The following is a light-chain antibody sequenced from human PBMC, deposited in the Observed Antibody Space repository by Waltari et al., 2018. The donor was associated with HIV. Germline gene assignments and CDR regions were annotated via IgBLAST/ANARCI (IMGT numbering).Light chain of an antibody. CDR3: NSYTSSNTFV. CDR1: YDDVGGYNY. Sequence: QSALTQPASVSGSPGQSLTISCTGTYDDVGGYNYVSWYQHHPGKAPKVIIYDITKRPSGISDRFSGSKSGNTASLTISGRQAEDEADYYCNSYTSSNTFVFGTGTKVTVL. CDR2: DIT. V-gene: IGLV2-14*03. J-gene: IGLJ1*01.